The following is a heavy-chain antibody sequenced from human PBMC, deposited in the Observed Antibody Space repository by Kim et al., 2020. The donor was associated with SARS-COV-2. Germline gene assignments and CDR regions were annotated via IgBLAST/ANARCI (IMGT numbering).Heavy chain of an antibody. J-gene: IGHJ6*02. CDR1: GFTFSTYW. CDR2: IKQDGSEK. CDR3: ARVDGSGSYDYYVMDV. Sequence: GGSLRLSCAASGFTFSTYWMSWVRQAPGKGLEWVANIKQDGSEKYYVDSVKGRFTISRDNAKNSLYLQMNSLRAEDTAVYYCARVDGSGSYDYYVMDVWGQGTTVTVSS. D-gene: IGHD3-10*01. V-gene: IGHV3-7*05.